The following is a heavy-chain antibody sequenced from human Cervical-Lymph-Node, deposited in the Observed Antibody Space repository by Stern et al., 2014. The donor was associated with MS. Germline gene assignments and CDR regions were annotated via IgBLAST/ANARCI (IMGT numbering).Heavy chain of an antibody. V-gene: IGHV2-5*02. Sequence: QVTLRESGPTLVKPTQTLTLTCTFSGLSLGTSGVGVGWIRQPPGKALEWLALIYWDDDKRYSPSLKSRLTITKDTSKSQVVLTMTNMNPVDTATYYCAHIKYYDYIWGNYRELAAFDIWGQGTMVTVSS. D-gene: IGHD3-16*02. CDR1: GLSLGTSGVG. CDR3: AHIKYYDYIWGNYRELAAFDI. CDR2: IYWDDDK. J-gene: IGHJ3*02.